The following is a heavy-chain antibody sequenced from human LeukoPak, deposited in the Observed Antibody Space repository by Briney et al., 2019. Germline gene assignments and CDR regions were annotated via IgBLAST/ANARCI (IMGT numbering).Heavy chain of an antibody. J-gene: IGHJ4*02. CDR2: ISGSGGST. D-gene: IGHD3-10*01. Sequence: GGSLRLSCAASGFTFSSYAMSWVRQAPGKGLEWVSAISGSGGSTYYADSVKGRFTISRDNSKNTLYLQMNSLRAEDTAVYYCAEDRSGITMVRGVFGGYWGQGTLVTVSS. CDR3: AEDRSGITMVRGVFGGY. V-gene: IGHV3-23*01. CDR1: GFTFSSYA.